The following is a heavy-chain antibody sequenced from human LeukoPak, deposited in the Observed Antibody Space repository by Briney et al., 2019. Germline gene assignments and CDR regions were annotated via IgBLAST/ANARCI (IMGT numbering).Heavy chain of an antibody. V-gene: IGHV1-69*13. CDR3: ARDVRGELLGAVYGGAFDI. CDR1: GGTFSSYA. J-gene: IGHJ3*02. CDR2: IIPIFGTA. D-gene: IGHD1-26*01. Sequence: ASVKVSCKASGGTFSSYAISWVRQAPGQGLEWMGGIIPIFGTANYAQKFQGRVTITADESTSTAYMELSSLRSEDTAVYYCARDVRGELLGAVYGGAFDIWGQGTMVTVSS.